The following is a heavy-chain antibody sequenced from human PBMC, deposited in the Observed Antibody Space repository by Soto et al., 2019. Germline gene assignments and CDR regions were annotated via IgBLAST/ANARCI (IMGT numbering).Heavy chain of an antibody. J-gene: IGHJ4*02. CDR2: IIPIFGTA. CDR3: ANDAPTYCSGGSCYRDF. CDR1: GGTFSSYA. V-gene: IGHV1-69*13. D-gene: IGHD2-15*01. Sequence: SVKVSCKASGGTFSSYAISWVRQAPGQGLEWMGGIIPIFGTANYAQKFQGRVTITADESTSTAYMELSSLRSEDTAVYYCANDAPTYCSGGSCYRDFWGQGNLVTVSS.